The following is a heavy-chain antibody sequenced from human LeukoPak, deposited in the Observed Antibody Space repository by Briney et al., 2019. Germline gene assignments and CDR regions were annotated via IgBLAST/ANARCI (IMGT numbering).Heavy chain of an antibody. V-gene: IGHV4-39*07. D-gene: IGHD6-25*01. CDR1: GGSISSSSYY. CDR3: ARGLPQAAADMSTDWFDP. CDR2: IYYSGST. Sequence: SETLSLTCTVSGGSISSSSYYWGWIRQPPGKGLEWIGSIYYSGSTYYNPSLKSRVTISVDTSKNQLSLKLSSVTAADTAVYFCARGLPQAAADMSTDWFDPWGQGTLVTVSS. J-gene: IGHJ5*02.